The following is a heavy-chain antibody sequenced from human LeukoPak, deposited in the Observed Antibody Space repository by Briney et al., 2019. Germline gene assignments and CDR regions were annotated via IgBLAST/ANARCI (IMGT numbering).Heavy chain of an antibody. CDR2: IYYSGST. CDR1: GGSIYNSAYH. V-gene: IGHV4-39*01. CDR3: ARPGEVYYYDSSGYPAHYFDY. Sequence: PSETLSLTCSVSGGSIYNSAYHWGWIRQPPGKGLEWIGSIYYSGSTYYNPSLKSRVTISVDTSKNQFSLKLSSVTAADTAVYYCARPGEVYYYDSSGYPAHYFDYWGQGTLVTDSS. J-gene: IGHJ4*02. D-gene: IGHD3-22*01.